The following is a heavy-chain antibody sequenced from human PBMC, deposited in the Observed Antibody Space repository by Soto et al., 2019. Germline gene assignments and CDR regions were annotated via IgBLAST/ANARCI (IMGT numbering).Heavy chain of an antibody. Sequence: GGSLRLSCAASGFTFSSHGMHWVRQAPGKGLEWVAVISYDGSNKYYADSVKGRFTISRDNSKNTLYLQMNSLRAEDTAVYYCAKTHQDIVVVPAAIAVDYWGQGTLVTVSS. D-gene: IGHD2-2*02. J-gene: IGHJ4*02. CDR2: ISYDGSNK. V-gene: IGHV3-30*18. CDR3: AKTHQDIVVVPAAIAVDY. CDR1: GFTFSSHG.